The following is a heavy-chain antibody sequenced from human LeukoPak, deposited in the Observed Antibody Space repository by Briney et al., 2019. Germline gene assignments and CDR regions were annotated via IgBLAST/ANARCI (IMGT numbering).Heavy chain of an antibody. CDR3: ARGGSYFGY. V-gene: IGHV4-59*01. CDR1: GGSLSTYY. CDR2: IYYSGST. D-gene: IGHD1-26*01. Sequence: PSETLSLTCTVSGGSLSTYYWSWIRQPPGKGLEWIGYIYYSGSTNYNPSLKSRVTISVDTSKNQFSLKLSPVTAADTAVYYCARGGSYFGYWGQGTLVTVSS. J-gene: IGHJ4*02.